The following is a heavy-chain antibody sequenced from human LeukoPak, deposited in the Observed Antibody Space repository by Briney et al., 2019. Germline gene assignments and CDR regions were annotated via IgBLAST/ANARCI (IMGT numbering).Heavy chain of an antibody. CDR2: INHNGST. V-gene: IGHV4-34*01. J-gene: IGHJ3*02. CDR1: GGSFSGYY. Sequence: PSETLSLTCAVYGGSFSGYYWSWIRQPPGKGLEWIGEINHNGSTNYNPSLKSRVTISVDTSKNQFSLKLSSVTAADTAVYYCARVEAVAGVDAFDIWGQGTMVTVSS. D-gene: IGHD6-19*01. CDR3: ARVEAVAGVDAFDI.